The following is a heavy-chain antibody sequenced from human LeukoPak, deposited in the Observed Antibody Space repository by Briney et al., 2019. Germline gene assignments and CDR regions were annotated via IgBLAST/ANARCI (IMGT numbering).Heavy chain of an antibody. CDR2: INWNGGST. CDR1: GFTFSSYE. J-gene: IGHJ6*03. V-gene: IGHV3-20*04. CDR3: AGGAMADYYYYYMDV. D-gene: IGHD3-16*01. Sequence: GGSVRLSCAASGFTFSSYEMNWVRQAPGKGLEWVSGINWNGGSTGYADSVKGRFTISRDNAKNSLYLQMNSLRAEDTALYYCAGGAMADYYYYYMDVWGKGTTVTVSS.